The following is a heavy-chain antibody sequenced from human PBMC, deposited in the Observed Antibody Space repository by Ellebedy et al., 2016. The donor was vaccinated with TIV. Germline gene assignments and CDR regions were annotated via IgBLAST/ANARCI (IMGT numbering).Heavy chain of an antibody. Sequence: MPSETLSLTCSVSGGSVSSTRYYWAWIRQPPGKGLEYIGSVYYSGSLYYNPSFKSRVTLSADTSKNQFSLNLRTVTAADTAVYYCARTDPWQPTDDWGQGILVSVSS. CDR2: VYYSGSL. CDR1: GGSVSSTRYY. V-gene: IGHV4-39*01. J-gene: IGHJ4*02. D-gene: IGHD2-21*02. CDR3: ARTDPWQPTDD.